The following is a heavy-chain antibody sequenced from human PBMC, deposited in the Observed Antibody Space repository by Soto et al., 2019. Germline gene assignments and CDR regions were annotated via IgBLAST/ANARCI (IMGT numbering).Heavy chain of an antibody. J-gene: IGHJ4*02. CDR3: ARSYYYDSSGYLVPFDY. Sequence: GGSLRLACAASGVTLSSYSMNWFRKAPGKGLEWVSYISSSSSTIYYADSVKGRFTISRDNAKNSLYLQMNSLRDEDTAVYYCARSYYYDSSGYLVPFDYWGQGTLVTVSS. D-gene: IGHD3-22*01. CDR2: ISSSSSTI. CDR1: GVTLSSYS. V-gene: IGHV3-48*02.